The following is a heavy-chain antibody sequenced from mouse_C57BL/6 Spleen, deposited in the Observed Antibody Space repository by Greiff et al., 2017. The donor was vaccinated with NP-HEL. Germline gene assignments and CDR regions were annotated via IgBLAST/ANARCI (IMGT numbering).Heavy chain of an antibody. CDR1: GYTFTSYW. CDR2: IHPNSGST. D-gene: IGHD1-1*01. Sequence: QVQLQQPGAELVKPGASVKLSCKASGYTFTSYWMHWVKQRPGQGLEWIGMIHPNSGSTNYNEKFKSKATLTVDKSSSTAYMQLSSLTSEDSAVYYCARAITTVVEYFDVWGTGTTVTVSS. J-gene: IGHJ1*03. V-gene: IGHV1-64*01. CDR3: ARAITTVVEYFDV.